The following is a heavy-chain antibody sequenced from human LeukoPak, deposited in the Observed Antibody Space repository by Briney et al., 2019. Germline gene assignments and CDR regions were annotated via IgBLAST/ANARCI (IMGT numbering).Heavy chain of an antibody. CDR1: GFTFSSYA. D-gene: IGHD1-26*01. J-gene: IGHJ4*02. V-gene: IGHV3-30*18. CDR2: ITHDEKNR. CDR3: AKDPSGSQANDY. Sequence: GGSLRLSCAASGFTFSSYAMHWVRQAPGKGLEWVAVITHDEKNRDYIESVKGRFTISRDNSKNTLYLQMNSLRAEDTAVYYCAKDPSGSQANDYWGQGTLVTVSS.